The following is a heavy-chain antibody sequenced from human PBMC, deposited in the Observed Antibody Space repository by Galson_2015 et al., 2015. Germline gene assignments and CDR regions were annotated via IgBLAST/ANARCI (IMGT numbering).Heavy chain of an antibody. V-gene: IGHV1-18*01. CDR1: GYTFTSYG. D-gene: IGHD3-3*01. J-gene: IGHJ5*02. CDR3: AREATDFWSGSLSNWFDP. Sequence: SVKVCCKASGYTFTSYGISWGRQAPGQGLEWMGWIRAYNGNTNYAQKLQGRVTMTTDTSTSTAYMELRSLRSDDTAVYYCAREATDFWSGSLSNWFDPWGQGTLVTVSS. CDR2: IRAYNGNT.